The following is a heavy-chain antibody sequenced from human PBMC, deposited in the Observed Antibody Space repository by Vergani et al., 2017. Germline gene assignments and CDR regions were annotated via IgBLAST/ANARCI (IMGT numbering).Heavy chain of an antibody. CDR3: AREGEGAFNLGH. CDR1: GGSTRSHKW. V-gene: IGHV4-4*03. J-gene: IGHJ4*02. D-gene: IGHD2-21*01. CDR2: THESETS. Sequence: QVHLQESGPGLVKPPGTLSLTCVVPGGSTRSHKWWSWVRQSPGKGLEWIGETHESETSNYNPSLNSRVTISVDKSTNQCSLKLNSVTAADSGLYYCAREGEGAFNLGHCGQGTLVTVSS.